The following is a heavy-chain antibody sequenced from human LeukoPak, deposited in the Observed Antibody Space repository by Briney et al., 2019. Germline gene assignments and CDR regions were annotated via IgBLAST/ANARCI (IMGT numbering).Heavy chain of an antibody. CDR2: INPNSGGT. CDR3: ARDPPRDFGVVIMGGDYYMDV. J-gene: IGHJ6*03. D-gene: IGHD3-3*01. V-gene: IGHV1-2*06. Sequence: EASVKVSCKASGYTFTGYYMHWVRQAPGQGLEWMGRINPNSGGTNYAQKFQGRVTITADESTSTAYMELSSLRSEDTAVYYCARDPPRDFGVVIMGGDYYMDVWGKGTTVTVSS. CDR1: GYTFTGYY.